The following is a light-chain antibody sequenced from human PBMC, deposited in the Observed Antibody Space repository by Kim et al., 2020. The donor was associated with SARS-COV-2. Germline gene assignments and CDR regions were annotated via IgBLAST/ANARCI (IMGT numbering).Light chain of an antibody. CDR2: AAS. V-gene: IGKV1-6*01. CDR3: LQDNNNPLT. J-gene: IGKJ4*01. Sequence: AIQMTQSPSSLSASVGDRVTITCRASQGIRNELGCYQKKPGKAPKVLIYAASNLQSGVPSRFSGSGSGTDFTLTISSLQPEDSATYYCLQDNNNPLTFGGGTKVDIK. CDR1: QGIRNE.